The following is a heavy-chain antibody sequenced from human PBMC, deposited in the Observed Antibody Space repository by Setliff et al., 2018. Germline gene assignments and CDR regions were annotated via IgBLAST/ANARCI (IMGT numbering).Heavy chain of an antibody. D-gene: IGHD3-22*01. CDR1: GGSMGSYY. CDR3: ATGDVYDSSAFFSDWFDP. CDR2: VYTTGST. Sequence: PSETLSLTCTVPGGSMGSYYWTWIRQSAGKGLEWIGRVYTTGSTAFNPSLNSRVTMSLDKSKNQFSLKLYSVTAADTAVYYCATGDVYDSSAFFSDWFDPWGQGTLVTVSS. V-gene: IGHV4-4*07. J-gene: IGHJ5*02.